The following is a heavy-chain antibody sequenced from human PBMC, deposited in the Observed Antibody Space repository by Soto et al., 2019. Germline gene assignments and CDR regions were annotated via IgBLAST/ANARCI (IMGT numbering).Heavy chain of an antibody. J-gene: IGHJ4*02. V-gene: IGHV4-34*01. D-gene: IGHD5-12*01. CDR2: VKDGGHA. CDR1: GGSLSGYY. Sequence: QVQLQQWGAGLLKPSETLSLNCAVTGGSLSGYYWSWIRQPPGKGLEWIGEVKDGGHANYSPSLRGPVPIPSDTSNNQLLLRPYSVPAADTGVYYCARGQEGVVATHWDQGSLVTVSS. CDR3: ARGQEGVVATH.